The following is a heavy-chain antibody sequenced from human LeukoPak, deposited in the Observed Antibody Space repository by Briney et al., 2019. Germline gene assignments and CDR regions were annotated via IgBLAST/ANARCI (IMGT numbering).Heavy chain of an antibody. CDR2: IYYSGST. CDR1: GGSISSYY. D-gene: IGHD5-18*01. Sequence: SETLSLTCTVSGGSISSYYWSWIRQPPGKGLEWIGYIYYSGSTNYNPSLKSRVTISVDTSKNQFSLKLRSVTAADTAVYYCARTQLSTLFFDYWGQGTLVTVSS. V-gene: IGHV4-59*01. CDR3: ARTQLSTLFFDY. J-gene: IGHJ4*02.